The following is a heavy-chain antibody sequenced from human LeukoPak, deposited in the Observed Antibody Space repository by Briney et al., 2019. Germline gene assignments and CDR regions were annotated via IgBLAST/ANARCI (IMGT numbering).Heavy chain of an antibody. CDR1: GFSFGSYG. J-gene: IGHJ5*02. V-gene: IGHV3-30*03. CDR2: ISHEGSAK. D-gene: IGHD3-3*01. CDR3: ARAGSGIFGVVIINWFDP. Sequence: GGSLRLSCAASGFSFGSYGIHWVRQAPGKGLEWVAVISHEGSAKYHADSVKGRFTVSRDNSKNMVYLQMNSLRAEDTAVYYCARAGSGIFGVVIINWFDPWGQGTLVTVSS.